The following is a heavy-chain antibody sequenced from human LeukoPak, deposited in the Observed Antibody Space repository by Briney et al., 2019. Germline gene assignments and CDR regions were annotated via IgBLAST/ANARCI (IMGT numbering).Heavy chain of an antibody. CDR2: IYHSGST. J-gene: IGHJ3*02. V-gene: IGHV4-4*02. Sequence: SETLSLTCAVSGGSISSSNWWSWDRQPPGKGLEWIGEIYHSGSTNYNPSLKSRVTISVDKSKNQFSLKLSSVTAADTAVYYCARENTGVDAFDIWGQGTMVTVSS. CDR1: GGSISSSNW. D-gene: IGHD1-14*01. CDR3: ARENTGVDAFDI.